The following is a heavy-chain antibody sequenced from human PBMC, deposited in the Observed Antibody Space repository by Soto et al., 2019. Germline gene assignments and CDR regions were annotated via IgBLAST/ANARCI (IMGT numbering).Heavy chain of an antibody. Sequence: QVQLPQWGAGLLKPSETLSLTCAVYGGFVSSGTYYWSWIRQPPGKGLEWIGEMSHSGGAHVNPSLKSRVTRSVDTSKNQFSLKMSSVTAADTALYYCARVERGTVTTVVDAFDIWGPGTMVTVSS. J-gene: IGHJ3*02. D-gene: IGHD1-1*01. V-gene: IGHV4-34*01. CDR1: GGFVSSGTYY. CDR2: MSHSGGA. CDR3: ARVERGTVTTVVDAFDI.